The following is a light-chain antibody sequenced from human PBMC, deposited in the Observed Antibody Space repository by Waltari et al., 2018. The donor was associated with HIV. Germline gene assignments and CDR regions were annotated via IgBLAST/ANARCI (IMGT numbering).Light chain of an antibody. J-gene: IGKJ5*01. CDR2: AAS. V-gene: IGKV3-20*01. CDR3: QQYGSSPPIT. CDR1: QSLSSNY. Sequence: EIVLTQSPGTLSLSPGERATLSCRASQSLSSNYLAWYQEKPSQAPRLLIYAASSRASGIPDRFSGSGAGTDFTLTISRLEPEDFAVYYCQQYGSSPPITFGQGTRLEIK.